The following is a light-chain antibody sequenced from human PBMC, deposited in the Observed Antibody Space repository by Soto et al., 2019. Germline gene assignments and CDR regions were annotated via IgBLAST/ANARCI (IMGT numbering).Light chain of an antibody. CDR1: QSISSW. Sequence: DIQITQSPSTLSASIGDRANISCRASQSISSWLAWYQQKPGKAPKLLIYKASTLKSGVPSRFRGSGSGTEFTLPISSLQSEDFSVYYCQQYNNWPWTFGQGTKVDIK. CDR2: KAS. V-gene: IGKV1-5*03. J-gene: IGKJ1*01. CDR3: QQYNNWPWT.